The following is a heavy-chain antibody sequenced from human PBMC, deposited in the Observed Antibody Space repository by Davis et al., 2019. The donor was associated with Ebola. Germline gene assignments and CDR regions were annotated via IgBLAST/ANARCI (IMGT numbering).Heavy chain of an antibody. J-gene: IGHJ6*02. D-gene: IGHD5-18*01. V-gene: IGHV4-34*01. Sequence: MPSETLSLTCAVYGGSFSGYYWSWIRQTPGKGLEWIGEINHSGSTNYNPSLKSRVTISVDTSKNQFSLKLSSVTAADTAVYYCARVRRGYSYGTGSYYYYGMDVWGQGTTVTVSS. CDR1: GGSFSGYY. CDR3: ARVRRGYSYGTGSYYYYGMDV. CDR2: INHSGST.